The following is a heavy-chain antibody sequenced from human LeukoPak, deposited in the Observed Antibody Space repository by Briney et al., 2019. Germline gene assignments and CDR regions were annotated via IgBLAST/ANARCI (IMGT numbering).Heavy chain of an antibody. CDR1: GYTFTAYY. CDR3: ARGRWLQWRLDY. Sequence: GASVKVSCKASGYTFTAYYLHWVRQAPGQGLEWMGWINPNSGDPNYARSFQGRVTMSRDTSISTAYMELSRLRSDDTAVYYCARGRWLQWRLDYWGQGTLVAVSS. CDR2: INPNSGDP. J-gene: IGHJ4*02. V-gene: IGHV1-2*02. D-gene: IGHD5-24*01.